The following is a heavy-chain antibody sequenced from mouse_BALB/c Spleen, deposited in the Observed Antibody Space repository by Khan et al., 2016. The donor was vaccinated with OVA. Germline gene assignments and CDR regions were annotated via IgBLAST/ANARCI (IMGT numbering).Heavy chain of an antibody. V-gene: IGHV1S81*02. CDR1: GYTFTSYY. Sequence: QVQLKESGAELVKPGASVKLSCKASGYTFTSYYMYWVKQRPGQGLEWIGEINPSNGGTNVNEKFKSKATLTVDKSSSTAYMEVSSLTSEDSAVYYCTRGGYGSPFAYWGQGTLVTVS. CDR3: TRGGYGSPFAY. J-gene: IGHJ3*01. CDR2: INPSNGGT. D-gene: IGHD1-1*01.